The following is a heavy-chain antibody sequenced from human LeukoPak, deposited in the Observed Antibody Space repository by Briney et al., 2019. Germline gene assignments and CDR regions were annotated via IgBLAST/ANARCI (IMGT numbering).Heavy chain of an antibody. Sequence: GGSLRLSCAATGFTFSSYWMHWVRQAPGKGLVWVSRINSDGSSTSYADSVKGRFTISRDNAKNTLYLQMNSLRAEDTAVYYCARVYCGGDCFRSYFDYWGQGTLVTVSS. D-gene: IGHD2-21*02. V-gene: IGHV3-74*01. CDR1: GFTFSSYW. CDR2: INSDGSST. J-gene: IGHJ4*02. CDR3: ARVYCGGDCFRSYFDY.